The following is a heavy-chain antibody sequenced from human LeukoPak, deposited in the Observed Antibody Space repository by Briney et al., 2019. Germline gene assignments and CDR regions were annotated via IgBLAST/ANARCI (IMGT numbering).Heavy chain of an antibody. Sequence: PGGSLRLSCAASGFIFSSYGMHWVRQAAGKGLDWVAFMRYDGSNKYYADSVKGRFTISRDNSKNTLYLQMNSLRAEDTAVYYCAKEFTIFGGPGYFDYWGQGTLVTVSS. CDR3: AKEFTIFGGPGYFDY. CDR2: MRYDGSNK. J-gene: IGHJ4*02. D-gene: IGHD3-3*01. V-gene: IGHV3-30*02. CDR1: GFIFSSYG.